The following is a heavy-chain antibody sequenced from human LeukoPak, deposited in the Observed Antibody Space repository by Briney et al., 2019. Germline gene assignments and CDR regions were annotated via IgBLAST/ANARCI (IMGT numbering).Heavy chain of an antibody. CDR3: ARGITMVRGVPSKYYFDY. D-gene: IGHD3-10*01. V-gene: IGHV4-34*01. J-gene: IGHJ4*02. Sequence: SETLSLTCAVYGGSFSGYYWSWIPQPPGKGLEWIGEIKHSGSTNYNPSLKSRVTISVDTSKNQFSLKLSSVTAADTAVYYCARGITMVRGVPSKYYFDYWGQGTLVTVSS. CDR1: GGSFSGYY. CDR2: IKHSGST.